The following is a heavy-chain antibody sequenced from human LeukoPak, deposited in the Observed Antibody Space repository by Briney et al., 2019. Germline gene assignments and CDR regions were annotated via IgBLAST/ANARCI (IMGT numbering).Heavy chain of an antibody. D-gene: IGHD3-10*01. CDR2: FSGSGGST. CDR3: ARDGRHYYGSGSYYLDWFDP. J-gene: IGHJ5*02. CDR1: GLTFSSYG. V-gene: IGHV3-23*01. Sequence: PGGSLRLSCAASGLTFSSYGMSWVRQAPGKGLEWVSTFSGSGGSTYYADSVKGRFTISRDNAKKSLYLQMNNLRAEDTAFYHCARDGRHYYGSGSYYLDWFDPWGQGTLVTVSS.